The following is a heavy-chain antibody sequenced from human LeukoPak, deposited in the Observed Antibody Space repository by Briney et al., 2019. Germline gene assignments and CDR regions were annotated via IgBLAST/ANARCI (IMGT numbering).Heavy chain of an antibody. D-gene: IGHD6-13*01. J-gene: IGHJ4*02. CDR1: GGSISISSYY. Sequence: PSETLSLTCTVSGGSISISSYYWGWIRQPPGKGLEWIGSIYYSGSTYYNPSLKSRVTISVDTSKNQFSLKLSSVTAADTAVYYCARHSRDFDYWGQGTLVTVSS. V-gene: IGHV4-39*01. CDR3: ARHSRDFDY. CDR2: IYYSGST.